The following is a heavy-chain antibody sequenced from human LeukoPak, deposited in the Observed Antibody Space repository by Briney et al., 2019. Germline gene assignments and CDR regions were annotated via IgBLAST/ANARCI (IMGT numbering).Heavy chain of an antibody. J-gene: IGHJ4*02. CDR3: ATDDSSGYYYGELDY. D-gene: IGHD3-22*01. CDR1: GFTFSSYA. Sequence: GGSLRLSCAASGFTFSSYAMSWVRQDPGKGLEWVSAISGSGGSTYYADSVKGRFTISRDNSKNTLYLQMNSLRAEDTAVYYCATDDSSGYYYGELDYWGQGTLVTVSS. CDR2: ISGSGGST. V-gene: IGHV3-23*01.